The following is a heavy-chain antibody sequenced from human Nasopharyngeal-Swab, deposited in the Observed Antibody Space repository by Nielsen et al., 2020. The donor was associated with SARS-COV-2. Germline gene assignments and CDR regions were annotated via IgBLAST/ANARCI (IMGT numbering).Heavy chain of an antibody. Sequence: SQTLSLTCAVYGGSFSGYYWNWIRQPPGKGLEWIGEINHGGNTNYNPSLKSRVTILVDTSKNQCSLKLASVTAAGTALYYCSRGDEGANYYGMDVWGQGTTVTVSS. CDR1: GGSFSGYY. D-gene: IGHD3-16*01. CDR3: SRGDEGANYYGMDV. CDR2: INHGGNT. J-gene: IGHJ6*02. V-gene: IGHV4-34*01.